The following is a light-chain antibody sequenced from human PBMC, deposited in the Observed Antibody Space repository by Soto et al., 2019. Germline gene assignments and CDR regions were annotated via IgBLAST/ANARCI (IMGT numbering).Light chain of an antibody. CDR3: QQRTDRPPWT. CDR1: QSISSY. Sequence: DIQMTQSPSSLSASVGDRVPITCRASQSISSYLNWYQQKPGKAPKLLIYAASSLQSGVPSRFSGSGSGTDFTLTISSLEPEDFAVYYCQQRTDRPPWTFGQGTKVDI. CDR2: AAS. J-gene: IGKJ1*01. V-gene: IGKV1-39*01.